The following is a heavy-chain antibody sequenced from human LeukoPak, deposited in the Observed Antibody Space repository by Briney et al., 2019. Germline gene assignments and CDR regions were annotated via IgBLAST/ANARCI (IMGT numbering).Heavy chain of an antibody. Sequence: GPSVKVSCKASGYTFTSYYMHWVRQAPGQGLEWMGIINPSGGSTGYAQKFQGTVTLNTDTSTSTAYMQLRGLKSDDTAVYYCASLKNYYDSSGYLVTDAFDIWGQGTMVTVSS. J-gene: IGHJ3*02. CDR1: GYTFTSYY. D-gene: IGHD3-22*01. CDR2: INPSGGST. CDR3: ASLKNYYDSSGYLVTDAFDI. V-gene: IGHV1-46*01.